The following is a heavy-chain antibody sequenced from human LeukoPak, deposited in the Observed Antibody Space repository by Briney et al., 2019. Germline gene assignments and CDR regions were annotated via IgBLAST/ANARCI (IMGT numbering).Heavy chain of an antibody. CDR1: GYTFTSHG. Sequence: ASVKVSCKASGYTFTSHGITWVRQAPGQGPEWMGWISTDNGNTNYAQKFQGRVTMTTDTSTDTAYMELSSLRSEDTAVYYCARDFREGNYFDYWGQGTLVTVSS. J-gene: IGHJ4*02. CDR3: ARDFREGNYFDY. CDR2: ISTDNGNT. D-gene: IGHD3-10*01. V-gene: IGHV1-18*01.